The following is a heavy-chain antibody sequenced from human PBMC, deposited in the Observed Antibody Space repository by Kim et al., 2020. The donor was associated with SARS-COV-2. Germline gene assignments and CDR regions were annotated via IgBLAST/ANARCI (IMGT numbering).Heavy chain of an antibody. CDR2: INPSGGST. J-gene: IGHJ4*02. V-gene: IGHV1-46*01. Sequence: ASVKVSCKASGYTFTSYYMHWVRQAPGQGLEWMGIINPSGGSTSYAQKFQGRVTMTRDTSTSTVYMELSSLRSEDTAVYYCAREGGWYGKREESDYWGQGTLVTVSS. CDR1: GYTFTSYY. D-gene: IGHD6-19*01. CDR3: AREGGWYGKREESDY.